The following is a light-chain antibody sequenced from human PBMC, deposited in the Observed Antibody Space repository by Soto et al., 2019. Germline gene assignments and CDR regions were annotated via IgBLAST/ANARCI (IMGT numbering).Light chain of an antibody. V-gene: IGKV3-15*01. CDR3: QQYNNWPWT. CDR1: QSISDT. Sequence: EIVMTQSPATLSVSPGGRATLSCRASQSISDTLAWYQQKPGQAPRLLIYVASKRATGFPARFSGSGSGTDFTLTISSLQSEEFAVYYCQQYNNWPWTFGQGTKVEIQ. J-gene: IGKJ1*01. CDR2: VAS.